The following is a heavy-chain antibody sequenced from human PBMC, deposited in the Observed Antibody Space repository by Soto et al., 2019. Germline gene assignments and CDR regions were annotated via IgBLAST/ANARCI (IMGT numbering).Heavy chain of an antibody. CDR1: GGSISSYY. V-gene: IGHV4-59*01. J-gene: IGHJ4*02. CDR2: IYYSGST. CDR3: ARGGMVRGVADY. Sequence: QVQLQESGPGLVKPSETLSLTCTVSGGSISSYYWSWIRQPPGKGLEWIGYIYYSGSTNYNPSLKSRVTISVDTSKNQFSLKLSSVTAADTAVYSCARGGMVRGVADYWGQGTLVTVSS. D-gene: IGHD3-10*01.